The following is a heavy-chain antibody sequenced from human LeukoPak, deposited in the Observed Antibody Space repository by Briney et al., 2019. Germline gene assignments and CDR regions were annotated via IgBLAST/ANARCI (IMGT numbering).Heavy chain of an antibody. CDR3: TRPPNYYDSSGYFNWFDP. Sequence: GGSLRLSCAASGFTFSGSVMHWVRQASGKGVDWVGRIRSKAYSYVTAYAASVKGRFTSCRDESKNTAYLQLNSLKTEDTAVYYCTRPPNYYDSSGYFNWFDPWGQGTLVTVSS. CDR1: GFTFSGSV. CDR2: IRSKAYSYVT. D-gene: IGHD3-22*01. V-gene: IGHV3-73*01. J-gene: IGHJ5*02.